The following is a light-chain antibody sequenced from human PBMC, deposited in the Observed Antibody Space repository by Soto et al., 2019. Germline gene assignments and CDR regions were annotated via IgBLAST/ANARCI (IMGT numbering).Light chain of an antibody. J-gene: IGLJ1*01. CDR2: RNN. V-gene: IGLV1-47*01. CDR3: AAWDASLSGYV. CDR1: SSNIGTDD. Sequence: VLTQPPSASGTPGQRVTISCSGSSSNIGTDDVFWYLQLPGTAPKLLIYRNNQRPSGVSDRFSGSKSGTSASLAISGLRSEDEADYYCAAWDASLSGYVFGTGTKVTVL.